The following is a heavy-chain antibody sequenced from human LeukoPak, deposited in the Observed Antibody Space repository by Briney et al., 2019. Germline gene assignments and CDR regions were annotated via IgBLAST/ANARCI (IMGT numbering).Heavy chain of an antibody. Sequence: GGSLRLSCAASGFIFSSYGMHWVRQAPGKGLEWVSILTGDGTGTFYADSVKGRFSISRDISTNTLYLQMTSLGVDDTALYYCATVGGFCPSSNCYAYFDYWGQGTLVTVSS. V-gene: IGHV3-NL1*01. J-gene: IGHJ4*02. CDR3: ATVGGFCPSSNCYAYFDY. CDR1: GFIFSSYG. CDR2: LTGDGTGT. D-gene: IGHD2-2*01.